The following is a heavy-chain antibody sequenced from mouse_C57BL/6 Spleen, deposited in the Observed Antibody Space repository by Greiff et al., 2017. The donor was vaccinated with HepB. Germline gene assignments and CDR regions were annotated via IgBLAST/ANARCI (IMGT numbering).Heavy chain of an antibody. Sequence: VQLQQSGPELVKPGASVKISCKASGYAFSSSWMNWVKQRPGKGLEWIGRIYPGDGDTNYNGKFKGKATLTADKSSSTAYMQLSSLTSADSAVYFCARGGKMAWFAYWGQGTLVTVSA. D-gene: IGHD2-3*01. CDR2: IYPGDGDT. CDR3: ARGGKMAWFAY. J-gene: IGHJ3*01. V-gene: IGHV1-82*01. CDR1: GYAFSSSW.